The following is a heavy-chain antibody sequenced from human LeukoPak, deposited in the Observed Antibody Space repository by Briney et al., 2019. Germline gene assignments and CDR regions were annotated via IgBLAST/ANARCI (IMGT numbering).Heavy chain of an antibody. Sequence: PSETLSLTCTVSGGSIGSYYWGWIRQPPGKGLEWIGSIYYSGSTYYNPSLKSRVTISVDTSKNQFSLKLSSVTAADTAVYYCASYTVTISPFDYWGQGTLVTVSS. J-gene: IGHJ4*02. D-gene: IGHD4-17*01. CDR2: IYYSGST. V-gene: IGHV4-39*07. CDR3: ASYTVTISPFDY. CDR1: GGSIGSYY.